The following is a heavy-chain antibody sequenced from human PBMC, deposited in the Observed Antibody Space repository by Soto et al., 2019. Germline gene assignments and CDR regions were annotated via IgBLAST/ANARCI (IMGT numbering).Heavy chain of an antibody. Sequence: PSETLSLTCAVYGGSFSGYYWSWIRQPPGKGLEWIGEINHSGSTNYNPSLKSRVTISVDTSKNQFSLKLSSVTAADTAVYYCARRRGSLRYFDWLSQGTLVTVS. J-gene: IGHJ4*02. V-gene: IGHV4-34*01. CDR1: GGSFSGYY. D-gene: IGHD3-3*01. CDR2: INHSGST. CDR3: ARRRGSLRYFDW.